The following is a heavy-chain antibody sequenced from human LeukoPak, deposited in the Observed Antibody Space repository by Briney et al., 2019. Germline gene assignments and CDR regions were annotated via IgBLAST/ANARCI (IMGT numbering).Heavy chain of an antibody. V-gene: IGHV4-59*11. CDR3: ARGGCLWGVCPNDYYYYYMDV. J-gene: IGHJ6*03. D-gene: IGHD2-8*01. CDR2: IYYSGST. Sequence: SETLSLTCTVSGGSISSHYWSWIRQPPGKGLEWIGDIYYSGSTNYNPSLKSRVTISVDTSKNQFSLKLSSVTAADTAVYYCARGGCLWGVCPNDYYYYYMDVWGKGTTVTVSS. CDR1: GGSISSHY.